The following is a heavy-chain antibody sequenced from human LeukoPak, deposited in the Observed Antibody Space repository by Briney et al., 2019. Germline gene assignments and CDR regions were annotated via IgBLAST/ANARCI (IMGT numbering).Heavy chain of an antibody. CDR1: GSSISSDIYY. Sequence: RASETLSLTCTVSGSSISSDIYYWSWIRQPPGKGLEWIGYIYYSGSTNYNPSLKSRVTISVDTSKNQFSLKLSSVTAADTAVYYCASSQDLSFGELSGWGQGTLVTVPS. CDR3: ASSQDLSFGELSG. D-gene: IGHD3-10*01. J-gene: IGHJ4*02. V-gene: IGHV4-61*01. CDR2: IYYSGST.